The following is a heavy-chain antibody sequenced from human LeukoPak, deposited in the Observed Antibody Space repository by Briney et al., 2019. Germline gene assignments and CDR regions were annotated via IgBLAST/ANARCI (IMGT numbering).Heavy chain of an antibody. CDR2: IRYDGSNK. J-gene: IGHJ4*02. CDR1: GFTFSTYG. Sequence: GGSLRLSCEASGFTFSTYGMHWVRQAPGKGLEWVTFIRYDGSNKYYADSVKGRFTISRDNSKNMLYLQMNSLRAEDTAVYYCARGGKSGYYYGYWGQGTLVTVSS. D-gene: IGHD3-22*01. V-gene: IGHV3-30*02. CDR3: ARGGKSGYYYGY.